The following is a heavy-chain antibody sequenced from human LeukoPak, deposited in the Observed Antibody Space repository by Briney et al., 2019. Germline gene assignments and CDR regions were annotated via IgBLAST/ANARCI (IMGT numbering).Heavy chain of an antibody. CDR3: ARRDSSSWYFDY. D-gene: IGHD6-13*01. Sequence: GGSLRLSCAASGFTFSSYAMSWVRQAPGKGLEWVSAISGSGGSTYYADSVKGRFTISRDNSKNTLYLQMNSLRAEDTAVYYCARRDSSSWYFDYWGQGTLVTVSS. V-gene: IGHV3-23*01. CDR2: ISGSGGST. J-gene: IGHJ4*02. CDR1: GFTFSSYA.